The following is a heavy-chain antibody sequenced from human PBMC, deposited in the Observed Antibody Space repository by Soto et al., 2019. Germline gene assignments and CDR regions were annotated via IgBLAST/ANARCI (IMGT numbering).Heavy chain of an antibody. CDR1: GFTFDDYA. Sequence: EVQLVESGGALVQPGRSLRLSCAASGFTFDDYAMHWVRQAPGKGLEWVSGISWNSGSIGYADSVKGRFTISRDNSKTSLYLQMNSLRAEDTAFYYCAKDTRGGNSRLFDCWGQGTLVTVSS. V-gene: IGHV3-9*01. D-gene: IGHD4-4*01. CDR3: AKDTRGGNSRLFDC. J-gene: IGHJ4*02. CDR2: ISWNSGSI.